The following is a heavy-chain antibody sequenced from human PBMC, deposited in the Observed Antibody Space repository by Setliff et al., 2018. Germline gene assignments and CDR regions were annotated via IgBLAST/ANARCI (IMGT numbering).Heavy chain of an antibody. CDR1: GYSISSGYY. J-gene: IGHJ3*02. V-gene: IGHV4-38-2*01. CDR3: AGLGLVWSDAFDI. Sequence: SETLSLTCAVSGYSISSGYYWGWIRQPPGKGLEWIGSIFHSGNTYYNPSLKSRVTISVDTSKNQFSLKLSSVTAADTAIYYCAGLGLVWSDAFDIWGQGTMVTVSS. CDR2: IFHSGNT. D-gene: IGHD2-21*01.